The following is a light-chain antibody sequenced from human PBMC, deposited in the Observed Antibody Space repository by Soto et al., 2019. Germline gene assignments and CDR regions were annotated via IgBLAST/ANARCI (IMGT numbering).Light chain of an antibody. CDR3: AAWDDSLLV. CDR1: SSNIGNNA. V-gene: IGLV1-36*01. CDR2: YDD. J-gene: IGLJ2*01. Sequence: QSVLTQPPSVSEAPRQRVTISCSGSSSNIGNNAVNWYQQLPGKAPKLLIYYDDLLPSGVSDRFSGSKSGTSASLAISGLQSEDEADYYCAAWDDSLLVFGGGTQLTVL.